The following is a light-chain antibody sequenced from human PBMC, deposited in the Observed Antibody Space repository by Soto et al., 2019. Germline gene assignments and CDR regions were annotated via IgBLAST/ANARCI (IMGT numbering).Light chain of an antibody. CDR2: DAS. CDR1: QSVSSY. Sequence: EIVLTQSPATLSLSPGERATLSCRASQSVSSYLAWYQQKPGQAPRILIYDASNRATGIPARFSGSGSGTDFTLTISSLEPEDFAVYYCQQRSNWPQEGYTFGQGTKLEIK. V-gene: IGKV3-11*01. J-gene: IGKJ2*01. CDR3: QQRSNWPQEGYT.